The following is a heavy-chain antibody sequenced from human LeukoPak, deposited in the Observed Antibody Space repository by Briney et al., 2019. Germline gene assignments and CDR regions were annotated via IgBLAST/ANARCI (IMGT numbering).Heavy chain of an antibody. Sequence: SQTLSLTCAISGDSFSSNSAAWNWIRQSPSRGLEWLGRTYYRSEWYNDYAVSVKSRITINPDTSKNQFSLQLNSVTPEDTAVYYCARRTMARGVIKSNWFDPWGQGTLVTVSS. V-gene: IGHV6-1*01. CDR2: TYYRSEWYN. D-gene: IGHD3-10*01. J-gene: IGHJ5*02. CDR3: ARRTMARGVIKSNWFDP. CDR1: GDSFSSNSAA.